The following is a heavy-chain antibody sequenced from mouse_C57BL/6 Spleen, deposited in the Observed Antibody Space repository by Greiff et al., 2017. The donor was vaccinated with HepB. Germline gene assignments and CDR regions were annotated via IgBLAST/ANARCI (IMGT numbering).Heavy chain of an antibody. J-gene: IGHJ3*01. CDR1: GFTFTDYY. V-gene: IGHV7-3*01. CDR3: ASLSWDRFAY. Sequence: EVQLVESGGGLVQPGGSLSLSCAASGFTFTDYYMSWVRQPPGKALEWLGFIRNKANGYTTEYSASVKGRFTISRDNSQSILYLQMNALRAEDSATYYCASLSWDRFAYWGQGTLVTVSA. D-gene: IGHD4-1*01. CDR2: IRNKANGYTT.